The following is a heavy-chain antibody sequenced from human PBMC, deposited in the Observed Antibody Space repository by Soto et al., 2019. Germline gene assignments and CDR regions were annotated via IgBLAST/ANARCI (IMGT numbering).Heavy chain of an antibody. Sequence: QVQLVQSGAEVKKPGSSVKVSCKASGGTFSSYAISWVRQAPGQGLEWMGGIIPIFGTANYAQKFQGRVTITADESTSTAYMDLSSLRYEDTAVYYCARDRRRDDSSGYPTGNWFDPWCQGTLVTVSS. V-gene: IGHV1-69*01. CDR3: ARDRRRDDSSGYPTGNWFDP. CDR1: GGTFSSYA. CDR2: IIPIFGTA. J-gene: IGHJ5*02. D-gene: IGHD3-22*01.